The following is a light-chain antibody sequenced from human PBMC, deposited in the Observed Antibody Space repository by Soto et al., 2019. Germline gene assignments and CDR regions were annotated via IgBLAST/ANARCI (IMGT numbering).Light chain of an antibody. V-gene: IGKV1-5*01. Sequence: DIQMTQSPSILSASVGDRVTITCRATQNINTWLAWYQQKPGKAPKMLIYDASRLQNGVPSRFNGSGSGTQFTLTISSLQPDDFATYYCQQSNGFGPGTKLDVK. J-gene: IGKJ2*01. CDR3: QQSNG. CDR2: DAS. CDR1: QNINTW.